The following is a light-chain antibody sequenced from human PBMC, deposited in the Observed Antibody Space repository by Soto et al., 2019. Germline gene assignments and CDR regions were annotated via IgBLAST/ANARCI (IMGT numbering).Light chain of an antibody. Sequence: EIVLTQSPGTLSLSPGERATLSCRASQSVSSSYLAWYQQKPGQAPRLLIYGASSRATGIPDRFSVSGSGTDFTLTISRLEPEYFAVYYCQQYGSSPYYTFGQGTKLEIK. CDR1: QSVSSSY. CDR2: GAS. J-gene: IGKJ2*01. V-gene: IGKV3-20*01. CDR3: QQYGSSPYYT.